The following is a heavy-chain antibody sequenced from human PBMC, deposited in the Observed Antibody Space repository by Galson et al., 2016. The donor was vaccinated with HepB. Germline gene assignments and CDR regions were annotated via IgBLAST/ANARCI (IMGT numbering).Heavy chain of an antibody. J-gene: IGHJ6*02. CDR2: IIPIFGTA. CDR1: GGTFSSYA. V-gene: IGHV1-69*13. CDR3: ALVGATRGYYYYGMDV. Sequence: SVKVSCKASGGTFSSYAISWVRQAPGQGLEWMGGIIPIFGTANYAQKFQGRVTLTADESTSTAYMELSSLRSEDTAVYYCALVGATRGYYYYGMDVWGQGTTVTVSS. D-gene: IGHD1-26*01.